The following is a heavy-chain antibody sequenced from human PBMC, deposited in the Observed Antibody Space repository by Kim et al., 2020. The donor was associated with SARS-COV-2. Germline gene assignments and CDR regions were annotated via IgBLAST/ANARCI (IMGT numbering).Heavy chain of an antibody. D-gene: IGHD6-19*01. Sequence: GGSLRLSCAASGFTFDNYAMSWVRQAPGKGLECVSTISASGGYTYYTDSVKGRFSISRDNSKNTLYLQMNSLRAEDTAGYYCAKVSVAGGYYYYGMDVWGQGTTVTVSS. CDR3: AKVSVAGGYYYYGMDV. CDR2: ISASGGYT. J-gene: IGHJ6*02. CDR1: GFTFDNYA. V-gene: IGHV3-23*01.